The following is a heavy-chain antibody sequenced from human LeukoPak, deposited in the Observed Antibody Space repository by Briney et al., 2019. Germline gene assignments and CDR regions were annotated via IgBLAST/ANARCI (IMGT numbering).Heavy chain of an antibody. D-gene: IGHD6-19*01. V-gene: IGHV1-2*02. J-gene: IGHJ6*02. Sequence: ASVKVSCKASGYTFTGYYMHWVRQAPGQGLEWMGWINPNSGGTNYAQKSQGRVTMTRDTSISTAYMELSRLRSDDTAVYYCARLTAVAVGVHYYYGMDVWGQGTTVTVSS. CDR3: ARLTAVAVGVHYYYGMDV. CDR1: GYTFTGYY. CDR2: INPNSGGT.